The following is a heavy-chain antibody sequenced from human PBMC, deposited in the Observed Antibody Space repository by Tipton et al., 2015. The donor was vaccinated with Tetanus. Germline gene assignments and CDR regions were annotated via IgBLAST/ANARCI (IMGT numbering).Heavy chain of an antibody. CDR1: GFTSESHY. CDR3: ARRSLTNYGLDV. Sequence: SLRLSCAASGFTSESHYMHWVRQTPGKGLLWISRINPDGRRTNYADSVKGRFTISRDNAKNTVYLQTNSLRAEDTAVYFCARRSLTNYGLDVWGQGTPGTVSS. J-gene: IGHJ6*02. D-gene: IGHD1-1*01. V-gene: IGHV3-74*01. CDR2: INPDGRRT.